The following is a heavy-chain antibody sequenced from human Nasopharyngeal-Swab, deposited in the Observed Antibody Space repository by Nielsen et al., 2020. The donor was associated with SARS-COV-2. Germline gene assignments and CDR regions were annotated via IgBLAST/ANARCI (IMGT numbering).Heavy chain of an antibody. D-gene: IGHD3-22*01. CDR1: GFSFDDYA. Sequence: SLKISCVASGFSFDDYAMHWVRQVPGKGLEWVSGISWNNGNIGYADSVKGRFTISRDNAKNSVYLQMNSLRAEDSAVYYCARGDDTTDYYEPFDSWGQGTLVTVSS. CDR2: ISWNNGNI. CDR3: ARGDDTTDYYEPFDS. J-gene: IGHJ4*02. V-gene: IGHV3-9*01.